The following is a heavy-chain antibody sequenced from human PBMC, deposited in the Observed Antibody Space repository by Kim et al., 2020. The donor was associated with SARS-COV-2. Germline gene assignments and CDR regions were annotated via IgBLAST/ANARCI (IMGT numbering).Heavy chain of an antibody. Sequence: SETLSLTCTVSGGSISSGSYYWSWIRQPAGKGLEWIGRIYTSGSTNYNPSLKSRVTISVDTSKNQFSLKLSSVTAADTAVYYCARERGWLQLQEFNNWFDPWGQGTLVTASS. CDR2: IYTSGST. D-gene: IGHD5-12*01. CDR3: ARERGWLQLQEFNNWFDP. J-gene: IGHJ5*02. V-gene: IGHV4-61*02. CDR1: GGSISSGSYY.